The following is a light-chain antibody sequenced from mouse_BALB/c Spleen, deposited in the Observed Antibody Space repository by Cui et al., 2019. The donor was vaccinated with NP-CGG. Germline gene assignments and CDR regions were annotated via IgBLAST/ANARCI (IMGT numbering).Light chain of an antibody. Sequence: QDVVTQEPALTTSPGETVTLTCRSSTGAVTTSNYANWVQEKPDHLFTGLIGGTNNRAPGVPARFSGSLIGDKAALTITGTQTEDEAMYFCALWYSNHWVFGGGTKLTVL. V-gene: IGLV1*01. CDR2: GTN. CDR3: ALWYSNHWV. J-gene: IGLJ1*01. CDR1: TGAVTTSNY.